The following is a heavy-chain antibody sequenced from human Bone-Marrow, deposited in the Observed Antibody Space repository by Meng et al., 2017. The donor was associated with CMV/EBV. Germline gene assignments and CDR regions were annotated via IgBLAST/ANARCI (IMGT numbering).Heavy chain of an antibody. J-gene: IGHJ3*01. CDR3: ARGDFWSGHPEMVMVDF. Sequence: SVKVSYKPSRGTFSSYVISWVRQVPGEGLEWMGGIPLFGEAKSAQKFQGRLTITTDESMSTAYMELSSLRSDDTAVYYCARGDFWSGHPEMVMVDFWGQGTMVTVSS. CDR2: IPLFGEA. V-gene: IGHV1-69*05. CDR1: RGTFSSYV. D-gene: IGHD3-3*01.